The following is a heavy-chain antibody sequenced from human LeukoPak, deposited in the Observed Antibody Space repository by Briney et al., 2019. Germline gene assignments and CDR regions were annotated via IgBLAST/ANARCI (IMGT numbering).Heavy chain of an antibody. Sequence: SETLSLTCTVSGGSIGSGGYYWSWIRQHPGKGLEWIGYIYYSGSTYYNPSLKSRVTISVDTSKNQFSLKLSSVTAADTAVYYCARWYYDILTGAYYFDYWGQGTLVTVSS. CDR3: ARWYYDILTGAYYFDY. CDR1: GGSIGSGGYY. J-gene: IGHJ4*02. CDR2: IYYSGST. V-gene: IGHV4-31*03. D-gene: IGHD3-9*01.